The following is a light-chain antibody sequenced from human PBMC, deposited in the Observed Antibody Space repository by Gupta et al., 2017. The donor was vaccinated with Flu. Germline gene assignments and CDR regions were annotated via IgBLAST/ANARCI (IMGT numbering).Light chain of an antibody. CDR2: WAS. Sequence: SLGERATINCKSSQSVLYTSNNKNYLAWYQQKPGQPPKLLIYWASTRESGVPDRFSGSGSGTDFTLTISNLQAEDVAVYYCQQYYSTLRTFGQGTKVEIK. CDR3: QQYYSTLRT. V-gene: IGKV4-1*01. CDR1: QSVLYTSNNKNY. J-gene: IGKJ1*01.